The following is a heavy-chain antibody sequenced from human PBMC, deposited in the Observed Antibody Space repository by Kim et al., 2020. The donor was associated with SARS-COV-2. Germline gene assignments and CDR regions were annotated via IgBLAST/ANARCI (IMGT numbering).Heavy chain of an antibody. V-gene: IGHV3-48*02. Sequence: GGSLRLSCAASGFTFSSYSMNWVRQAPGKGLEWVSYISSSSSTIYYADSVKGRFTISRDNAKNSLYLQINSLRDEDTAVYYCARERKVPAAYYYYYYGMDVWGQGTTVTVSS. CDR3: ARERKVPAAYYYYYYGMDV. CDR2: ISSSSSTI. CDR1: GFTFSSYS. D-gene: IGHD2-2*01. J-gene: IGHJ6*02.